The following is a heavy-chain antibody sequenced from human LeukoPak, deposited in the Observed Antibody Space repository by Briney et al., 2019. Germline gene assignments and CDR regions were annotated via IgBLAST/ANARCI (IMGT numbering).Heavy chain of an antibody. J-gene: IGHJ4*02. CDR3: AKDRWVGATISHDFDY. CDR1: GFTFSSYA. CDR2: ISTRGGTT. D-gene: IGHD1-26*01. Sequence: GGSLRLSCAASGFTFSSYAMNWVRQAPGKGLEWVSAISTRGGTTYYADSVKGRFTISRDDSKNTLYLQMNSLRVEDTVVYYCAKDRWVGATISHDFDYWGQGTLVTVSS. V-gene: IGHV3-23*01.